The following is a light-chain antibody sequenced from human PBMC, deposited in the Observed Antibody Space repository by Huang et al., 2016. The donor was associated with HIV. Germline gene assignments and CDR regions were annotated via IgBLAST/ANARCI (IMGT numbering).Light chain of an antibody. J-gene: IGKJ4*01. Sequence: IVMTQSPATLSVSPGERATLSCRASQIININLAWYQQKPGQPPRLLIYGASTRATGGPARFNGGGSGTEFTLDISSLQSEDFGAYYCQQYDNWPLTFGGGTKVEV. CDR3: QQYDNWPLT. CDR1: QIININ. CDR2: GAS. V-gene: IGKV3-15*01.